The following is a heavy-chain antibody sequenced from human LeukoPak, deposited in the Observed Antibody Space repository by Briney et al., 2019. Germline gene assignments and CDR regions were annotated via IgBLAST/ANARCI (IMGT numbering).Heavy chain of an antibody. CDR2: ISSSSSYI. CDR3: ARGAQCLVPSHFDY. J-gene: IGHJ4*02. CDR1: GFTFSSYS. V-gene: IGHV3-21*01. D-gene: IGHD6-19*01. Sequence: GGTLRLSCAASGFTFSSYSMTWVRQAPGKGLEWVSSISSSSSYIYYADSVNGRFTISRDNAKNLLYLQMNSLRAEDTAVYYCARGAQCLVPSHFDYWGQGTLVTVSS.